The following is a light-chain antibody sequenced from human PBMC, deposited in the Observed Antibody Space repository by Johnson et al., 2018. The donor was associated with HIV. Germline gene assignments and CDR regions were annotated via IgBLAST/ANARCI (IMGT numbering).Light chain of an antibody. CDR2: ETN. Sequence: SVLTQPPSVSAAPGQKVTISCSGSSSNVGNNYVSWYQQLPGAAPKLLIYETNKRPSGIPDRFSGSKSGTSATLGITGLQTGDAADYYCGTWDSSLSASYVFGTGTKVAVL. CDR3: GTWDSSLSASYV. CDR1: SSNVGNNY. J-gene: IGLJ1*01. V-gene: IGLV1-51*02.